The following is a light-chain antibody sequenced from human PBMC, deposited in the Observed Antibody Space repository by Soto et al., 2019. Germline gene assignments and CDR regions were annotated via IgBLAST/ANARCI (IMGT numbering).Light chain of an antibody. Sequence: EKVMTQSPATLSVSPGERATLSCRASQSVSSNLAWYQQKPGQAPRLLIYGASTRATGIPARFSGSGSGAEFTLTISSLQSEDFAVYYCQQYNNWPITFGGGTKLEIK. CDR2: GAS. CDR3: QQYNNWPIT. J-gene: IGKJ4*01. CDR1: QSVSSN. V-gene: IGKV3-15*01.